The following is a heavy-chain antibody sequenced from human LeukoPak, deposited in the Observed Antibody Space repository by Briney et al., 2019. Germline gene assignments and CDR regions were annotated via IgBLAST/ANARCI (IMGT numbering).Heavy chain of an antibody. CDR3: ARYYYDSSGYYHPFDY. CDR2: INWNGGAT. Sequence: GGSLRLSCAASGFTFDDYGMTWVRQAPGKGLEWVSGINWNGGATNYAVSVQGRFTISRDNAKNSLYLQMNSLRAEDTAFYYCARYYYDSSGYYHPFDYWGQGTLVTVSS. D-gene: IGHD3-22*01. CDR1: GFTFDDYG. V-gene: IGHV3-20*04. J-gene: IGHJ4*02.